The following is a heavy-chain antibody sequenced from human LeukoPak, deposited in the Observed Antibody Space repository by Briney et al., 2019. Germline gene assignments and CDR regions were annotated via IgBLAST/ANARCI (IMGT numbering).Heavy chain of an antibody. CDR1: GFTFSSYW. D-gene: IGHD2-21*02. CDR2: IDRDGSST. CDR3: AGQTLIVVTAVDY. V-gene: IGHV3-74*01. Sequence: GGSLRLSCAASGFTFSSYWMHWVRQAPGKGLVWVSLIDRDGSSTSYADSVKRRFTIARNNASNTLYQQMNSRRAEDTAVYYCAGQTLIVVTAVDYWCRGALVSDSS. J-gene: IGHJ4*02.